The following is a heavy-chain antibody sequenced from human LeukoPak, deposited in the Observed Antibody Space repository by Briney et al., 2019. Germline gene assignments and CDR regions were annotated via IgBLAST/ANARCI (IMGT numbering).Heavy chain of an antibody. CDR2: IKQDGSEK. J-gene: IGHJ6*04. CDR3: AELGITMIGGV. V-gene: IGHV3-7*01. D-gene: IGHD3-10*02. CDR1: GFSLSSYW. Sequence: GGSLRLSCAASGFSLSSYWMSWVRQAPGKGLEWVANIKQDGSEKYYVDSVKGRFTISRDNAKNSLYLQMNSLRAEDTAVYYCAELGITMIGGVWGKGTTVTISS.